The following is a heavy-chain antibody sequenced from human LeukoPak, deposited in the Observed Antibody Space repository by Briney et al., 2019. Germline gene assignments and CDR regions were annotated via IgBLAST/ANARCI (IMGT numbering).Heavy chain of an antibody. D-gene: IGHD6-6*01. CDR2: IRSNANSYST. V-gene: IGHV3-73*01. CDR1: GFTFSSSS. Sequence: GGTLTLTCAASGFTFSSSSMRWVRQAPGKGLEWVGRIRSNANSYSTAYAASVKVRFTISRDDSKNTEYLQMNSLKTEDTAVYYCTSNIRVEYSSSSSYYYYYYHGMDVWGQGTTVTVSS. J-gene: IGHJ6*02. CDR3: TSNIRVEYSSSSSYYYYYYHGMDV.